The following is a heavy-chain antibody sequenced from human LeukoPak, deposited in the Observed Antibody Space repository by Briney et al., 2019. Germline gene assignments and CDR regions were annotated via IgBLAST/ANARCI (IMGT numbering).Heavy chain of an antibody. CDR3: ARNVLRFLEWSYYFDY. CDR2: ISGTGYST. Sequence: GGSLRLSCAASGFSFSAYAMTWVRQAPGQGLEWVSSISGTGYSTDYADSVKGRFTIYRDNSKNSLYLQMSSLRAEDTAVYYCARNVLRFLEWSYYFDYWGQGTLVTVSS. D-gene: IGHD3-3*01. V-gene: IGHV3-23*01. CDR1: GFSFSAYA. J-gene: IGHJ4*02.